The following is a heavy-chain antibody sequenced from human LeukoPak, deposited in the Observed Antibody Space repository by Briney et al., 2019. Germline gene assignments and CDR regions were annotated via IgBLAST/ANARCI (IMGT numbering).Heavy chain of an antibody. J-gene: IGHJ4*02. D-gene: IGHD5-12*01. CDR1: GFSFSVSW. Sequence: PGGSLRLSCAASGFSFSVSWMSWVRQAPGKGLEWVANIKYDGVEKYYVDSVKGRFAISRDDSKNTLYLQMNSLRAEDTAVYYCAKDARGYSGYDLGYWGQGTLVTVSS. CDR3: AKDARGYSGYDLGY. CDR2: IKYDGVEK. V-gene: IGHV3-7*03.